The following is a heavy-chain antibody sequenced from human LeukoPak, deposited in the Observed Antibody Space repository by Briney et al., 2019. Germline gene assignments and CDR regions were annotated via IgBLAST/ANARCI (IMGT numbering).Heavy chain of an antibody. CDR2: ISYDGSNK. V-gene: IGHV3-30*03. Sequence: GGSLRLSCAASGFTFSSYGMHWVRQAPGKGLEWVAVISYDGSNKYYADSVKGRFTISRDNSKNTLYLQMNSLRAEDTAVYYCVLFGQYQLQNHLHDYWGQGTLVTVSS. D-gene: IGHD2-2*01. CDR3: VLFGQYQLQNHLHDY. CDR1: GFTFSSYG. J-gene: IGHJ4*02.